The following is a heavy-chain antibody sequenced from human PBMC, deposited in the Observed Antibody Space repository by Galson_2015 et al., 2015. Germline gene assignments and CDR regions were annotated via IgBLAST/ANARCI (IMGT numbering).Heavy chain of an antibody. V-gene: IGHV3-53*01. J-gene: IGHJ4*02. CDR3: ARALSAVAGIHGGYYFDH. CDR1: GFTVSSNY. Sequence: SLRLSCAASGFTVSSNYMSWVRQAPGKGLEWVSVIYSGGSTYYADSVKGRFTISRDNSKNTLYLQMNSLRAEDTAVYYCARALSAVAGIHGGYYFDHWGQGTLVTVSS. D-gene: IGHD6-19*01. CDR2: IYSGGST.